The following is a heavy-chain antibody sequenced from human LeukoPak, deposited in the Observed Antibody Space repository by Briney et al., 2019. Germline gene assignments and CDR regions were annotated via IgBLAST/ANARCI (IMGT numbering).Heavy chain of an antibody. CDR3: ARAKPGIGGYYFDY. CDR2: IYSTGRV. CDR1: GVSITSGTYY. Sequence: PSETLSLTCTVSGVSITSGTYYWTWIRQPAGKGLEWIGRIYSTGRVNYNPSLKSRVTISVDTSKNQFSLKLSSVTAADTAVYYCARAKPGIGGYYFDYWGQGTLVTVSS. D-gene: IGHD1-26*01. V-gene: IGHV4-61*02. J-gene: IGHJ4*02.